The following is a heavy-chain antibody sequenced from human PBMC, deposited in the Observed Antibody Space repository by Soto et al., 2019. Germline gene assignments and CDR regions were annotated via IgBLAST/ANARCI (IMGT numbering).Heavy chain of an antibody. J-gene: IGHJ6*02. CDR3: ARNRLRQYYYGMDV. D-gene: IGHD3-10*01. CDR2: IYPGDPDT. CDR1: GYSFANYW. Sequence: GESLKISCQGSGYSFANYWIAWVRQMPGKGLEWVGVIYPGDPDTRYSPSFRGQVTISADKSISHVYLQWSSLKASDTAMYYCARNRLRQYYYGMDVWGQGTTVTVSS. V-gene: IGHV5-51*01.